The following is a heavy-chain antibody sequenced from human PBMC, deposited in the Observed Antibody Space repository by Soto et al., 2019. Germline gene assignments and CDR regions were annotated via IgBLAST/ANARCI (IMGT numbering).Heavy chain of an antibody. CDR1: GGSINSGGYY. V-gene: IGHV4-31*03. CDR2: IYYCGIT. Sequence: QVQLQESGPGLVKPSQTLSLTCTVSGGSINSGGYYWNWIRQHPGKGLGWIGYIYYCGITYYNPSLKSRVTISVDTSKNQLSLKLSSVTAADTAVYCCARSVFPWGQGTLVTVSS. J-gene: IGHJ5*02. CDR3: ARSVFP.